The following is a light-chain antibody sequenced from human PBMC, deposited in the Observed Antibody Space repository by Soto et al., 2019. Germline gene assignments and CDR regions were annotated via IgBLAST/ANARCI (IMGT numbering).Light chain of an antibody. Sequence: DIQMTQSPSTLSGSVGDRFTITCRASQTISSWLAWYQQKPGKAPKLLIYKASTLKSGVPSRFSGSGSGTEFTLTISSLQPDDFATYYCQQYNSYSITFGQGTRREIK. CDR3: QQYNSYSIT. V-gene: IGKV1-5*03. CDR2: KAS. CDR1: QTISSW. J-gene: IGKJ5*01.